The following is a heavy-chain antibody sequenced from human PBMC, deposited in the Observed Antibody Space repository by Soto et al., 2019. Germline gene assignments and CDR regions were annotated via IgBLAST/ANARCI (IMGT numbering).Heavy chain of an antibody. D-gene: IGHD4-17*01. J-gene: IGHJ4*02. CDR1: GGSISSGGYY. CDR3: ATLRDYGDYEGY. Sequence: SLSLTCTVSGGSISSGGYYWSWIRQHPGKGLEWIGYIYYSGSTYYNPSLKSRVTISVDTSKNQFSLKLSSVTAADTAVYYCATLRDYGDYEGYWGQGTLVTVS. CDR2: IYYSGST. V-gene: IGHV4-31*03.